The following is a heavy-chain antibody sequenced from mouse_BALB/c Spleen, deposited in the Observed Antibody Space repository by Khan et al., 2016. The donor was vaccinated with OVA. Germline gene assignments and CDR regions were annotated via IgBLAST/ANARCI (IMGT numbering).Heavy chain of an antibody. CDR3: ARRNYFGYTFAY. D-gene: IGHD1-2*01. CDR1: GYTFTDYY. Sequence: QVQLQQSGAELARPGASVKLSCKASGYTFTDYYINWVKQRTGQGLEWIGEISPGRGDTYYNERVKGKATLTADKSSSTAYMQLSSLTSEASAVYFCARRNYFGYTFAYWGQGTLVTVSA. CDR2: ISPGRGDT. J-gene: IGHJ3*01. V-gene: IGHV1-77*01.